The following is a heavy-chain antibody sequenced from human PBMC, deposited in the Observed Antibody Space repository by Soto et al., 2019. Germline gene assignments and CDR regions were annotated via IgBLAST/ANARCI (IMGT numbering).Heavy chain of an antibody. V-gene: IGHV4-59*01. CDR2: IYYSGST. J-gene: IGHJ4*02. D-gene: IGHD6-13*01. CDR3: ARHYSSAWYKVDS. Sequence: SETLSLTCTVSGDSMSLYYWGWIRQPPGEGLEWIGYIYYSGSTNYNPSLKSRVTISVDTSKKQFSLKLSSVTAADTAVYYCARHYSSAWYKVDSWGQGPLVTVSS. CDR1: GDSMSLYY.